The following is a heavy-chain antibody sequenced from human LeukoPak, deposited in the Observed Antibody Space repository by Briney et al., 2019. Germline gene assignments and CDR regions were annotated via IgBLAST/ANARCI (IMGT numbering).Heavy chain of an antibody. CDR3: ARDPPPFQH. J-gene: IGHJ1*01. V-gene: IGHV3-21*01. Sequence: PGGSLRLSCAASGFTFSNYNMNWVRQAPGKGLEWVSTISNSGSYIYYADSVKGRFTISRDNAKNSLFLQMNSLRAEDTAVYYCARDPPPFQHWGQGTLVTVSS. CDR1: GFTFSNYN. CDR2: ISNSGSYI.